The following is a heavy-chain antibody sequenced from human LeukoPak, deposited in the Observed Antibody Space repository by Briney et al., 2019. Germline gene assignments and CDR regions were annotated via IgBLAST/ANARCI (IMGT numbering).Heavy chain of an antibody. D-gene: IGHD3-3*01. CDR3: AKDSGYDLWSGYQGDRKREEYFQH. CDR2: IRYDGSNK. V-gene: IGHV3-30*02. Sequence: GGSLRLSYAASGFTFSSYGMHWVRQAPGKGLEWVAFIRYDGSNKYYADSVKGRFTISRDNSKNTLYLQMNSLRAEGTAVYYCAKDSGYDLWSGYQGDRKREEYFQHWGQGTLVPVSS. CDR1: GFTFSSYG. J-gene: IGHJ1*01.